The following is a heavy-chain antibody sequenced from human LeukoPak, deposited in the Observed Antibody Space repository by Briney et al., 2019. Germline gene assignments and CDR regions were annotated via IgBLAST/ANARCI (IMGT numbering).Heavy chain of an antibody. CDR1: GFSFNNYA. J-gene: IGHJ4*02. Sequence: GGSLRLSCAASGFSFNNYAMSWVRQAPGEGPEWVSTIRGDGGTTFYASSVKGRFTISRDYSQNTLYPQMNSLRVETTHLSFFAKVEAVCAIDPCSKYYREHWGQGTLVAVSS. CDR3: AKVEAVCAIDPCSKYYREH. D-gene: IGHD4-17*01. CDR2: IRGDGGTT. V-gene: IGHV3-23*01.